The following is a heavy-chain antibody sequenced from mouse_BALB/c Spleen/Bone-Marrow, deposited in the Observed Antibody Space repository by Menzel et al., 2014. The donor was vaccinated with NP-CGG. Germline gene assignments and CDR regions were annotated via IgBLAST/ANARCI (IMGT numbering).Heavy chain of an antibody. Sequence: VHLHQSGAELMKPGASVKISCKATGYTFSSYWIEWVKQRPGHGLEWIGEILPGSGSTNYNEKFKGKATFTADTSSNTAYMQLSSLTSEDSAVYYCARRDYFDYWGQGTTLTVSS. V-gene: IGHV1-9*01. J-gene: IGHJ2*01. CDR1: GYTFSSYW. CDR3: ARRDYFDY. CDR2: ILPGSGST.